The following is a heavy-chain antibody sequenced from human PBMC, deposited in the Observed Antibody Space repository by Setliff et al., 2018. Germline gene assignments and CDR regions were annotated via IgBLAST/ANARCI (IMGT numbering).Heavy chain of an antibody. CDR1: GGTFSSYA. J-gene: IGHJ5*02. V-gene: IGHV1-69*06. Sequence: GASVQVSCKASGGTFSSYAISWVRQAPGQGLEWMGRIIPIFGTANYAQKFQGRVTITADKSTSTAHMELSSLRSEDTAVYYCAREKGPAAHWNWFDPWGQGTPVTVSS. D-gene: IGHD2-2*01. CDR3: AREKGPAAHWNWFDP. CDR2: IIPIFGTA.